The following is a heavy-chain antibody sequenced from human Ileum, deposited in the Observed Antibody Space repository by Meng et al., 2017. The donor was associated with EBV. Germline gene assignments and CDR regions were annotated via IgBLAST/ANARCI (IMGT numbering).Heavy chain of an antibody. CDR3: ARVGQWLPIDY. CDR1: GGSISRSNW. Sequence: QVQLQESGPGLVKPSGTLSLTCAVSGGSISRSNWWSWVRQPPGKGLEWIGEIYHSGSTNYNPSLKSRVTMSVDKSKNQFSLNLSSVTAADTAVYFCARVGQWLPIDYWGQGTLVTVSS. J-gene: IGHJ4*02. D-gene: IGHD6-19*01. V-gene: IGHV4-4*02. CDR2: IYHSGST.